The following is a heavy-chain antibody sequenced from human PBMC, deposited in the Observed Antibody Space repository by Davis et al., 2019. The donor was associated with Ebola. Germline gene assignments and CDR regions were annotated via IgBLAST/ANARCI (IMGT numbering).Heavy chain of an antibody. V-gene: IGHV3-23*01. CDR3: AIRRGYDYFDY. CDR1: GFTVSSNY. D-gene: IGHD3-10*01. CDR2: ISGSGGST. J-gene: IGHJ4*02. Sequence: GESLKISCAASGFTVSSNYMSWVRQAPGKGLEWVSAISGSGGSTYYADSVKGRFTISRDNSKNTLYLQMNSLRAEDTAVYYCAIRRGYDYFDYWGQGTLVTVSS.